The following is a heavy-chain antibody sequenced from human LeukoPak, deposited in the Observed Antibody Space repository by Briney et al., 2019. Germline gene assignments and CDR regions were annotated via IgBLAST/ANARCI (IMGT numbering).Heavy chain of an antibody. Sequence: GRSLRLSCAASGFTFSNYGMHWVRQAPGKGLEWVAVISYDGSNKYYADSVKGRFTISRDNSKSTLYLQMNSLRAEDTAVYYCATASSGWQYYFDYWGQGTLVTVSS. D-gene: IGHD6-19*01. CDR2: ISYDGSNK. J-gene: IGHJ4*02. CDR3: ATASSGWQYYFDY. V-gene: IGHV3-30*03. CDR1: GFTFSNYG.